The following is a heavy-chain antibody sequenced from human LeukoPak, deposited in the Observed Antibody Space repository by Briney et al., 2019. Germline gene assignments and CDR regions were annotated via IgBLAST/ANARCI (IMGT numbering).Heavy chain of an antibody. D-gene: IGHD6-19*01. CDR1: GGSISSYY. CDR2: IYYSGST. V-gene: IGHV4-59*01. CDR3: ARVILGYSSGWYYGMDV. Sequence: PSETLSLTCTVSGGSISSYYWSWIRQPPGKGLEWIGYIYYSGSTNYNPSLKSRVTISVDTPKNQFSLKLSSVTAADTAVYYCARVILGYSSGWYYGMDVWGQGTTVTVSS. J-gene: IGHJ6*02.